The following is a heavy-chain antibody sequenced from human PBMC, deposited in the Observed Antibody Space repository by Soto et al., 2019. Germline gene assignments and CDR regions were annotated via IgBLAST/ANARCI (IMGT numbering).Heavy chain of an antibody. J-gene: IGHJ5*02. V-gene: IGHV6-1*01. CDR3: AKGDNLGPKTGYAFDP. Sequence: SQTLSLTCVISGDGVSSNTASWNWVRQSPSRGLEWLGRTYSRSKWYNDYAVSVKSRIIINPDTSKNQFSLQLNSVTPEDTAVYYCAKGDNLGPKTGYAFDPWGQGILVTVSS. CDR1: GDGVSSNTAS. CDR2: TYSRSKWYN. D-gene: IGHD5-12*01.